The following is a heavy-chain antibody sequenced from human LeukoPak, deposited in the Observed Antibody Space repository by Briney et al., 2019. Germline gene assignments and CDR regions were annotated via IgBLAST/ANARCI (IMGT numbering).Heavy chain of an antibody. V-gene: IGHV4-34*01. D-gene: IGHD3-10*01. CDR2: INHSGST. J-gene: IGHJ5*02. Sequence: PSETLSLTCAVYGGSFSGYYWSWIRQPPGKGLEWIGEINHSGSTNYNPSLKSRVTISVDTSKNQFSLKLSSVAAADTAVYYCARRRALWFGELFSHNWFDPWGQGTLVTVSS. CDR3: ARRRALWFGELFSHNWFDP. CDR1: GGSFSGYY.